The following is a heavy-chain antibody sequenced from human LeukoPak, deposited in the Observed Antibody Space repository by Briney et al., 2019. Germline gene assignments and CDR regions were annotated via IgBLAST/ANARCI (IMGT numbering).Heavy chain of an antibody. J-gene: IGHJ4*02. Sequence: SETLSLTCTVSGGSVGSGSYYWSWIRQPPGKGLEWIGYIYYSGSTNYNPSLKSRVTISVDTSKNQFSLKLSSVTAADTAVYYCARDLYDILTGFPSYYFDYWGQGTLVTVSS. CDR1: GGSVGSGSYY. D-gene: IGHD3-9*01. CDR2: IYYSGST. CDR3: ARDLYDILTGFPSYYFDY. V-gene: IGHV4-61*01.